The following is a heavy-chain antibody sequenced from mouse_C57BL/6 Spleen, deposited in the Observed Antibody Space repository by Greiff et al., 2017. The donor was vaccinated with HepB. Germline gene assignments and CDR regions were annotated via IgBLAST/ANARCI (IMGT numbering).Heavy chain of an antibody. CDR1: GFTFSDYY. J-gene: IGHJ1*03. Sequence: EVKLVESEGGLVQPGSSMKLSCTASGFTFSDYYMAWVRQVPEKGLEWVANINYDGSSTYYLDSLKSRFIISRDNAKNILYLQMSSLKSEDTATYYCARENYDYDDWYFDVWGTGTTVTVSS. CDR2: INYDGSST. D-gene: IGHD2-4*01. V-gene: IGHV5-16*01. CDR3: ARENYDYDDWYFDV.